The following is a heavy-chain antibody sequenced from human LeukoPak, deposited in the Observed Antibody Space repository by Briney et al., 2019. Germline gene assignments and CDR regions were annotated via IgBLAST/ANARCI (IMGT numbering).Heavy chain of an antibody. CDR2: IYTNGNT. CDR1: GGSISSYY. D-gene: IGHD1-26*01. J-gene: IGHJ4*02. Sequence: SETLSLTCTVSGGSISSYYWSWIRQPAGKGLEWIGRIYTNGNTNYNPSLKSRVTMSVDTSKNQFYLKLSSVTAADTAVYYCARAWSTSGSYIDYWGQGTLDTVSS. V-gene: IGHV4-4*07. CDR3: ARAWSTSGSYIDY.